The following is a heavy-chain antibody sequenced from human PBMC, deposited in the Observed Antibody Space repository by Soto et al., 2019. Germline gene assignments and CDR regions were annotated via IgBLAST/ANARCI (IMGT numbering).Heavy chain of an antibody. J-gene: IGHJ6*02. V-gene: IGHV1-2*02. CDR2: INPNSGGT. CDR1: GYTFTGYY. CDR3: ARGRNWNEGGMDV. D-gene: IGHD1-1*01. Sequence: EASVKVSCKASGYTFTGYYMHWVRRAPGQGLEWMGWINPNSGGTNYAQKFQGRVTMTRDTSISTAYMELSRLRSDDTAVYYCARGRNWNEGGMDVWGQGTTVTVSS.